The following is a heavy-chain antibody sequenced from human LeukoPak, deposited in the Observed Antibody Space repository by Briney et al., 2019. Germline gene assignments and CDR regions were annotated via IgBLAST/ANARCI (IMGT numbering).Heavy chain of an antibody. V-gene: IGHV3-15*01. CDR2: IKSKTDGGTT. Sequence: PGGSLRLSCAASRFTFSNAWMSWVRHAPGKGLEWVGHIKSKTDGGTTDYAAPVKGRFTISRDDSKNTLYLQMNSLRTEDTAVYYCTTDRDYGDYPEYYFDYWGQGTLVTVSS. D-gene: IGHD4-17*01. CDR1: RFTFSNAW. CDR3: TTDRDYGDYPEYYFDY. J-gene: IGHJ4*02.